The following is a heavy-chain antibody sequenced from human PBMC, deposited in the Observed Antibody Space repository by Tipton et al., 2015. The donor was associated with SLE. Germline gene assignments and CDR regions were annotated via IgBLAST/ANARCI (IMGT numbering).Heavy chain of an antibody. D-gene: IGHD7-27*01. CDR1: GASISSHY. Sequence: TLSLTCTVSGASISSHYWSWIRQPPGKGLEWIGYIYYSGSTYYNPSLKSRVTISVDTSKNQFSLKRSSVTAADTAVYYCARGPEELGIPPLFDYWGQGTLVTVSS. CDR2: IYYSGST. CDR3: ARGPEELGIPPLFDY. V-gene: IGHV4-30-4*08. J-gene: IGHJ4*02.